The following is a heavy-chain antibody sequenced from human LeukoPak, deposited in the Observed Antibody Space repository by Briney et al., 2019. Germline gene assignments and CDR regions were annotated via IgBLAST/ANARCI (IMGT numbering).Heavy chain of an antibody. CDR2: ISSSGANT. J-gene: IGHJ4*02. Sequence: GGSLRLSCAASGFTFRDAAMTWVRQAPGKGLEWVSLISSSGANTYYADSVKGRFTISRDNSRNTLSLHMTSLRVEDTAIYYCASPQWLAFWGQGTLVTVSS. D-gene: IGHD6-19*01. CDR1: GFTFRDAA. CDR3: ASPQWLAF. V-gene: IGHV3-23*01.